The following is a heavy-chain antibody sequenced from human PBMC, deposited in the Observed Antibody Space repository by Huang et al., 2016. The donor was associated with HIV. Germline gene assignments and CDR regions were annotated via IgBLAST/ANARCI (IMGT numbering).Heavy chain of an antibody. CDR2: IYWNDDK. Sequence: QITLKESGPTLVKPTQTLTLTCTFSGFSLTPTGIAVGWIRRPPGKALEGLALIYWNDDKRYSPSLKNRLTISKDTSRNQVVLTVTDVDPLDTATYYCARRPLGAGYYFDSWGQGMLVTVTS. V-gene: IGHV2-5*01. J-gene: IGHJ4*02. D-gene: IGHD3-16*01. CDR3: ARRPLGAGYYFDS. CDR1: GFSLTPTGIA.